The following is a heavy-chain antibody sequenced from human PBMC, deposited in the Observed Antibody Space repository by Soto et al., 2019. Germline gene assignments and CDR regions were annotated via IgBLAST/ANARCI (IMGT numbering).Heavy chain of an antibody. CDR2: ISSSSSYT. Sequence: GGSLRLSCAASGFTFSDYYMSWIRQAPGKGLEWVSYISSSSSYTNYADSVKGRFTISRDNAKNSLYLQMNSLRAEDTAVYYCARDFSSAYDSSGYYDFDYWGQGTLVTVSS. J-gene: IGHJ4*02. D-gene: IGHD3-22*01. CDR1: GFTFSDYY. V-gene: IGHV3-11*06. CDR3: ARDFSSAYDSSGYYDFDY.